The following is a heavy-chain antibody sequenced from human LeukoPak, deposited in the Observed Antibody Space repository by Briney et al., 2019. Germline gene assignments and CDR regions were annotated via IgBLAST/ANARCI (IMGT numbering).Heavy chain of an antibody. V-gene: IGHV4-59*01. CDR3: ARARGFLYYYYMDV. J-gene: IGHJ6*03. CDR2: IYYSGST. D-gene: IGHD5-12*01. Sequence: SETLSLTCTVSGSSISNFYWAWVRLPPGKALEWIGSIYYSGSTNYNPSLKSRVTISVDTSKNQFSLKLSSVTAADTAVYYCARARGFLYYYYMDVWGKGTTVTISS. CDR1: GSSISNFY.